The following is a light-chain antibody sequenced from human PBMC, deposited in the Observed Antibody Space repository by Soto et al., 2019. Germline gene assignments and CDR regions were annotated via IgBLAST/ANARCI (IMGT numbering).Light chain of an antibody. CDR3: QQYNSYSPWT. V-gene: IGKV1-5*01. J-gene: IGKJ1*01. Sequence: DLQMTQSPSTLSASVGDRVTITCRASRSMSSWLAWFQQKPGKAPKLLIYDGSRLESGVPSRFSGSGSGTEFTLTISSLQPDDFATYYCQQYNSYSPWTFGQGTKVHIK. CDR1: RSMSSW. CDR2: DGS.